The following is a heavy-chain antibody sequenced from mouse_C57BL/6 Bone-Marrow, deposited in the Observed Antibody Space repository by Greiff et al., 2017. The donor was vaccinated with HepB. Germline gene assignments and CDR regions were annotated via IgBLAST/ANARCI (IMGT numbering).Heavy chain of an antibody. D-gene: IGHD1-1*01. CDR3: AREVYYYGSSYSWFAY. V-gene: IGHV1-81*01. CDR1: GYTFTSYG. J-gene: IGHJ3*01. Sequence: VQLQQSGAELARPGASVKLSCKASGYTFTSYGISWVKQRTGPGLEWIGEIYPRSGNTYYNEKFKGKAILTADKSSSTAYMELRSLTSEDSAVYFCAREVYYYGSSYSWFAYWGQGTLVTVSA. CDR2: IYPRSGNT.